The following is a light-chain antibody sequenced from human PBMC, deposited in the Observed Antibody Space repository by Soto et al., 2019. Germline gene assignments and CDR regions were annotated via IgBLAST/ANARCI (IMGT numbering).Light chain of an antibody. J-gene: IGKJ1*01. CDR1: QAVNTR. V-gene: IGKV3D-15*01. CDR3: QQYDQWWT. Sequence: EIVLTQSPATLSSFPGDRVTLSCRASQAVNTRLAWYQHKPGQAPRLLIYDASNRATGIPARFSGSGSGTEFSLTISSLQSEDFGVFFCQQYDQWWTFGQGTKVDIK. CDR2: DAS.